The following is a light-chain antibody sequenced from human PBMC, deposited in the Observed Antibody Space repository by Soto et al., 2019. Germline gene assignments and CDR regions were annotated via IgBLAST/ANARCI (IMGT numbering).Light chain of an antibody. Sequence: EIVMTQSPATLSVSPGGRATLSCRASQRGSSNLAWYQQKPGQAPRLLIYGASTRATGIPARFSGSGSGTEFTLTISSLQSEDFAVYYCQQYNNWPFTFGPGTKVDIK. J-gene: IGKJ3*01. CDR3: QQYNNWPFT. V-gene: IGKV3-15*01. CDR2: GAS. CDR1: QRGSSN.